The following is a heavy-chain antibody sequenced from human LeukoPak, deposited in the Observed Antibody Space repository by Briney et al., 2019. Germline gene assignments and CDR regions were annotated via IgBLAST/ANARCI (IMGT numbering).Heavy chain of an antibody. D-gene: IGHD6-6*01. CDR2: ISTDGRKT. V-gene: IGHV3-74*01. Sequence: GGSLRLSGAASGFTFSTYWMHWVRQAPGEGLMWVSRISTDGRKTEYADFVKGRFTISRDNARNTVHLQMTSLRVEDTAVYYCTRGSRQFDAFDIWGQGTLVTVSS. CDR1: GFTFSTYW. J-gene: IGHJ3*02. CDR3: TRGSRQFDAFDI.